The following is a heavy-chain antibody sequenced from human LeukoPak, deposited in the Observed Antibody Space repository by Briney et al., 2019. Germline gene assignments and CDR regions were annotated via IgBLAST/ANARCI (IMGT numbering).Heavy chain of an antibody. J-gene: IGHJ6*03. Sequence: GGSLRLSCAASGFDIAGNYMSWVRQAPGKGLEWVSAIYVGLFTEYADSVKGRFTISRDNYKNTLFLEMRTLRAEDTAVYLCVRERDGNSGPFYHYYYMDVWGKGTTVTVTS. CDR2: IYVGLFT. CDR3: VRERDGNSGPFYHYYYMDV. CDR1: GFDIAGNY. D-gene: IGHD2/OR15-2a*01. V-gene: IGHV3-53*01.